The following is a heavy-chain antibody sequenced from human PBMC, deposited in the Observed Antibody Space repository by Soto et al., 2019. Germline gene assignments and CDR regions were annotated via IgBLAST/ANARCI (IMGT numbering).Heavy chain of an antibody. CDR2: INPSGGST. D-gene: IGHD6-13*01. CDR3: ARVRPSSIAAAGY. Sequence: ASVKVSCKASGYTFTSYYMHWVRQAPGQGLEWMGIINPSGGSTNYAQKLQGRVTMTTDTSTSTAYMELRSLRSDDTAVYYCARVRPSSIAAAGYWGQGTLVTVSS. V-gene: IGHV1-46*01. J-gene: IGHJ4*02. CDR1: GYTFTSYY.